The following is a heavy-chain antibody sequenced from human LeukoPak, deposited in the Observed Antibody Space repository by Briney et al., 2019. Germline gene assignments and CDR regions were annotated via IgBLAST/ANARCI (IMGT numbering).Heavy chain of an antibody. D-gene: IGHD2/OR15-2a*01. J-gene: IGHJ3*02. CDR3: ARATPDTSFRVSAFNI. V-gene: IGHV4-61*02. CDR1: GGSISSGDYY. CDR2: IYASGST. Sequence: SQTLSLTCTVSGGSISSGDYYWSWIRQPAGKGLEWIGRIYASGSTSYNPSLKSRVTMSVDTSRNQFSLKLNSVTAADTAVYYCARATPDTSFRVSAFNIWGQGTMVTVSS.